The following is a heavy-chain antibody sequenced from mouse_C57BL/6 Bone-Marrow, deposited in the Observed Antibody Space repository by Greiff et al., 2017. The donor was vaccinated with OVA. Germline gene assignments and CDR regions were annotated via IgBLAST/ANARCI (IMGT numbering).Heavy chain of an antibody. CDR1: GYTFTSYG. J-gene: IGHJ3*01. Sequence: QVPLQQSGAELTRPGASVKLSCKASGYTFTSYGISWVKQRTGQGLEWIGEIYPRSGNTYYNEKFKGRATLTADKSSSTVDMELRSLTSEDSAVYYCARKDILFAYWGKGTRVTVYA. V-gene: IGHV1-81*01. CDR2: IYPRSGNT. CDR3: ARKDILFAY. D-gene: IGHD3-3*01.